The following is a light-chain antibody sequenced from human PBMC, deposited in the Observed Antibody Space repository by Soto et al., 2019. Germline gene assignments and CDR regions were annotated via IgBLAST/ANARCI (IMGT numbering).Light chain of an antibody. V-gene: IGLV1-44*01. J-gene: IGLJ2*01. Sequence: QSVLTQPPSASGTPRERVTISFSGNSSNIGSNTVNWYQQPPGTAPKLVIYSNNQRPSGVPDRFSGSKSGTSASLAISGLQSEDEADYYCVAWDDSLNGYVVFGGGTKVTVL. CDR2: SNN. CDR1: SSNIGSNT. CDR3: VAWDDSLNGYVV.